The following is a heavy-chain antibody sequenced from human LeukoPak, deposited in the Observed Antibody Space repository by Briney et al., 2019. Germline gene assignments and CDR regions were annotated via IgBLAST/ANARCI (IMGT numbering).Heavy chain of an antibody. D-gene: IGHD6-19*01. CDR3: ARDRFSSGWQEFDY. CDR2: IWYDGSGK. Sequence: GGSLRLSCAASGFTFSSYGMHWVRQAPGKGLEWVAVIWYDGSGKFYAGSVKGRFTISRDNSKNTLYLQMNSLRAEDTAVYYCARDRFSSGWQEFDYWGQGTLVTVSS. J-gene: IGHJ4*02. V-gene: IGHV3-33*01. CDR1: GFTFSSYG.